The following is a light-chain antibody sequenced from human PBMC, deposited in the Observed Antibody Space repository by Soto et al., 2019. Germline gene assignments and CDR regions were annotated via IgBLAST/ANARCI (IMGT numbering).Light chain of an antibody. CDR2: DAS. V-gene: IGKV1-5*01. Sequence: GDRVTITCRASQSISSWLAWYQQKPGKAPKLRIYDASSLESGVPSRFSGSGSGKEFTLTISSLQPDDFATYYCQQYNSYMYTFGQGTRLEIK. CDR1: QSISSW. CDR3: QQYNSYMYT. J-gene: IGKJ5*01.